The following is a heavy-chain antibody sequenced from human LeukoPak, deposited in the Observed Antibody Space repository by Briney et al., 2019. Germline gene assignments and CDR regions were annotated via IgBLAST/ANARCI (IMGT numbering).Heavy chain of an antibody. CDR2: IKSKTDGGTT. J-gene: IGHJ3*02. CDR1: GFTFSNAW. Sequence: PGGSLRLSCAASGFTFSNAWMSWVRQAPGKGLEWVGRIKSKTDGGTTDYAATVKGRFTISRDDSKNTLYLQMNSLKTEDTAVYYCTTDLTANDAFDIWGQGTMVTVSA. V-gene: IGHV3-15*01. CDR3: TTDLTANDAFDI. D-gene: IGHD2-21*02.